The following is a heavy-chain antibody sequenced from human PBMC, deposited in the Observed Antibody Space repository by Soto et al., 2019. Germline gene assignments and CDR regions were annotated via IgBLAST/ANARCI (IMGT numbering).Heavy chain of an antibody. Sequence: SETLSLTCTVSGGSITTYQWSWLRQPPGKGLEWIGGYSGFTNYNPSLESRATISVDHSKNQFFLTLRSVTAADTAVYYCARDYGDYSFFFDYWGQGALVTVSS. CDR3: ARDYGDYSFFFDY. V-gene: IGHV4-59*01. CDR1: GGSITTYQ. CDR2: YSGFT. J-gene: IGHJ4*02. D-gene: IGHD4-17*01.